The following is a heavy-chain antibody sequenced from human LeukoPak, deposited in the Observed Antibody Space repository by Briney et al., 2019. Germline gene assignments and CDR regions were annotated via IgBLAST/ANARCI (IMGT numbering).Heavy chain of an antibody. CDR2: ISGGGDNT. CDR1: GFTFSNYG. Sequence: PGGSLRLSCAASGFTFSNYGMSWVRQAPGMGLEWVSAISGGGDNTHDADSVKGRFTIPRDNSKNTLYLQMNSLRADDTAVYYCARRAASNGGDFDYWGQGTLVTVSS. V-gene: IGHV3-23*01. J-gene: IGHJ4*02. CDR3: ARRAASNGGDFDY. D-gene: IGHD2-15*01.